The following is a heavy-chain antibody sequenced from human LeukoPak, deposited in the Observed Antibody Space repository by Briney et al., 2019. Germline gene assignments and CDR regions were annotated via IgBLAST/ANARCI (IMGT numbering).Heavy chain of an antibody. CDR1: GFTFSNYA. CDR2: ITGSGGIT. J-gene: IGHJ4*02. V-gene: IGHV3-23*01. Sequence: GASLRLSCVASGFTFSNYAMSWVRQAPGKGLEWVSAITGSGGITYYADSVKGRFTISRDNSKNTLYLQMDSLRAEDTAVYYCAKWGDYDVLTGYYDPDYWGQGTLVTVSS. D-gene: IGHD3-9*01. CDR3: AKWGDYDVLTGYYDPDY.